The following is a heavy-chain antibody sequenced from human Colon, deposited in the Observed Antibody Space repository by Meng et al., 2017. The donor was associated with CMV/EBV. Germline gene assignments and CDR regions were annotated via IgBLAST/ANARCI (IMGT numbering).Heavy chain of an antibody. CDR1: GGTFSSYA. CDR2: IIPIFGTA. D-gene: IGHD2-15*01. V-gene: IGHV1-69*05. CDR3: ARVFSGGTDY. J-gene: IGHJ4*02. Sequence: SCKAAGGTFSSYAISWVRQAPGQGLEWMGGIIPIFGTANYAKKFQGRVTITTDESTSTAYMELSSLRSEDTAVYYCARVFSGGTDYWGQGTLVTVSS.